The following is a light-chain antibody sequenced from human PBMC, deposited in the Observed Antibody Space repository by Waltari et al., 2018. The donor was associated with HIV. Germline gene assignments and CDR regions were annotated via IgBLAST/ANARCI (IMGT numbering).Light chain of an antibody. J-gene: IGLJ1*01. CDR2: EGS. Sequence: QSALTQPASVSGSPGQSITIPCTGTSSDVGSYNLVSWSQQHPGKAPKLMIYEGSKRPSGVSNRFSGSKSGNTASLTISGLQAEDEADYYCCSYAGSSTLYVFGTGTKVTVL. CDR3: CSYAGSSTLYV. CDR1: SSDVGSYNL. V-gene: IGLV2-23*01.